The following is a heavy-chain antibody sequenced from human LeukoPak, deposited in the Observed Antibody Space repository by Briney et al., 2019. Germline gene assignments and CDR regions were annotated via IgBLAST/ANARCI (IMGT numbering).Heavy chain of an antibody. CDR1: RYSFTSYW. J-gene: IGHJ4*02. D-gene: IGHD2-15*01. CDR3: ASFGGVCGVVSCYSDY. V-gene: IGHV5-51*01. Sequence: GESLKISCKGSRYSFTSYWIGWVRQMPGKGLEWMGIIYPGDSDTRYSPSFQGQVTISADKSISTAYLQWNSLKASDTAMYYCASFGGVCGVVSCYSDYGGKGPLVTVSS. CDR2: IYPGDSDT.